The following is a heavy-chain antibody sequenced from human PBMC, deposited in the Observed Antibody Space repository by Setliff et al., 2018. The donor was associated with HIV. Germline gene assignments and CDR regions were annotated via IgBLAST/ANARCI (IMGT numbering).Heavy chain of an antibody. D-gene: IGHD3-9*01. CDR1: GASIRDSKW. CDR2: IDHSGSS. Sequence: PSETLSLTCIVSGASIRDSKWWSWVRQPPGKRPEWIGEIDHSGSSDYNPSLKSRVTISVETSKTQFSLKVKSVTAADTAVYYCAIRRNFDWLLTSGPFDYWGQGILVTVSS. CDR3: AIRRNFDWLLTSGPFDY. V-gene: IGHV4-4*02. J-gene: IGHJ4*02.